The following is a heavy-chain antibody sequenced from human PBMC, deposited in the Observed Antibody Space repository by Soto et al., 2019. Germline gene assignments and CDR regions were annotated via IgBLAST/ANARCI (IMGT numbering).Heavy chain of an antibody. J-gene: IGHJ4*02. Sequence: ASETLSLTCTVSGGSISSGGYYWSWIRQHPGKGLEWIGYIYYSGSTYYNPSLKSRVTISVDTSKNQFSLKLSSVTAADTAVYYCARGLGYCSSTSCYEIDYWGQGTLVTVSS. CDR1: GGSISSGGYY. CDR2: IYYSGST. CDR3: ARGLGYCSSTSCYEIDY. V-gene: IGHV4-31*03. D-gene: IGHD2-2*01.